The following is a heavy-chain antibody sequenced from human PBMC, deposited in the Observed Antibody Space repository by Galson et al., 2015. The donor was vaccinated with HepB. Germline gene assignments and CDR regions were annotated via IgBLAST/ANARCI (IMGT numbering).Heavy chain of an antibody. Sequence: SVKVSCKASGYTFTGYYMHWVRQAPGQGLEWMGWINPNSGGTKYAPKFQGRVTLTRDTSISTAYMELRSLRSDDTAVYYCARVALVNLRFLEWLSEDYYYYMDVWGKGTTVTVSS. J-gene: IGHJ6*03. D-gene: IGHD3-3*01. CDR3: ARVALVNLRFLEWLSEDYYYYMDV. V-gene: IGHV1-2*02. CDR2: INPNSGGT. CDR1: GYTFTGYY.